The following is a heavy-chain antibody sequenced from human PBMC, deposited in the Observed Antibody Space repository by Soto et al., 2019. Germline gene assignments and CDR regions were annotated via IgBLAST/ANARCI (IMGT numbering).Heavy chain of an antibody. CDR2: IWYDASNE. V-gene: IGHV3-33*01. CDR1: VFRFSSYG. Sequence: QVQLVESGGGVVQPGRSLRLSCAASVFRFSSYGMHWVRQAPSKGLEWVAVIWYDASNEYYAASVKGRFTISRDNSNNTLYLQMNSLRAYYTAVYYCATLAAKSGFDIWGQGTIVTVSS. J-gene: IGHJ3*02. D-gene: IGHD2-15*01. CDR3: ATLAAKSGFDI.